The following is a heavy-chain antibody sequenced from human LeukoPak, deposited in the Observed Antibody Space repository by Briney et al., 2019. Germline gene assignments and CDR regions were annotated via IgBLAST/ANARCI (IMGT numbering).Heavy chain of an antibody. J-gene: IGHJ4*02. D-gene: IGHD3-10*01. CDR1: GLTFSSYS. CDR2: ISSSSSTI. V-gene: IGHV3-48*01. CDR3: ARELVRGSRLFDY. Sequence: GGSLRLSCAASGLTFSSYSMNWVRQAPGKGLEWVSYISSSSSTIYYADSVKGRFTISRDNAKNSLYLQMNSLRAEDTAVYYCARELVRGSRLFDYWGQGTLVTVSS.